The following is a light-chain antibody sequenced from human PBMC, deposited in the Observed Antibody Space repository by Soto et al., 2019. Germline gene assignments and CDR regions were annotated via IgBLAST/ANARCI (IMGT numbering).Light chain of an antibody. V-gene: IGLV4-69*01. Sequence: QPVLTQSPSASASLGASVKLNCTLSSGHRTYAIAWHQQQPEKGPRYLMNLYSDGSHKKGDGVPDRFSGSSSGAERYLTISSLQSEDEADYYCQTWGTGLQVFGGGTKLTVL. CDR1: SGHRTYA. CDR2: LYSDGSH. CDR3: QTWGTGLQV. J-gene: IGLJ2*01.